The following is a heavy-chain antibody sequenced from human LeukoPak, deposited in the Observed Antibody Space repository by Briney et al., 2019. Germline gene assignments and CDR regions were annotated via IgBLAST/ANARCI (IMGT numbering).Heavy chain of an antibody. Sequence: PSETLSLTCAVSGYSISIGYYWGWIRQPPGKGLEWIGSMYHSGSTYDSPSLKSRVTMSVDTSKNQFSLKLTSVTAADTAVYYCARQRYCHSTSCYFDYWGQGTLVTVSS. D-gene: IGHD2-2*01. CDR3: ARQRYCHSTSCYFDY. CDR1: GYSISIGYY. J-gene: IGHJ4*02. V-gene: IGHV4-38-2*01. CDR2: MYHSGST.